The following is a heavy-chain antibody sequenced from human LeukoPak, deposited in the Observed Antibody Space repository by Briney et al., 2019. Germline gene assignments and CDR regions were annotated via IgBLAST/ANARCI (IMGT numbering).Heavy chain of an antibody. V-gene: IGHV3-66*01. CDR1: GFTVSSNY. CDR3: AKQKTVDYYYAMDV. Sequence: GSLRLSCAASGFTVSSNYMSWVRQAPGKGLEWVSIIYSGGSTYYADSVKGRFTISRDNSKNTLYLQMNSLRAEDTAVYYCAKQKTVDYYYAMDVWGQGTTVTVSS. D-gene: IGHD4-11*01. J-gene: IGHJ6*02. CDR2: IYSGGST.